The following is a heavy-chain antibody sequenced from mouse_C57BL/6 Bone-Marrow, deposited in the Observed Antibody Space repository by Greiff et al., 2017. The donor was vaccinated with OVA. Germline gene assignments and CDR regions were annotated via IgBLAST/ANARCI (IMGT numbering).Heavy chain of an antibody. Sequence: QVQLQQPGAELVKPGASVKMSCKASGYTFTSYWITWVKQRPGQGLEWIGDIYPGSGSTNYNEKFKSKATLTVDTSSSTAYMELRSLTSEDSAVYFCARRGVTTVVEGYWGQGTTLTVSS. CDR2: IYPGSGST. V-gene: IGHV1-55*01. CDR1: GYTFTSYW. D-gene: IGHD1-1*01. J-gene: IGHJ2*01. CDR3: ARRGVTTVVEGY.